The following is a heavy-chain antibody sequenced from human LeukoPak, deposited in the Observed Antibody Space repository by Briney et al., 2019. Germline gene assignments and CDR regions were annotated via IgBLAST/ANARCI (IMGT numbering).Heavy chain of an antibody. CDR1: GFAFSSYA. J-gene: IGHJ4*02. CDR3: ASEYCGSSSCYS. CDR2: ISSSGRTI. Sequence: GGSLRPSCAASGFAFSSYALHWVRQAPGKGLEWVSFISSSGRTIYYADSVKGRFTISRDNAKHSLYLQMNSLRAEDTAVYYCASEYCGSSSCYSWGQGTLVTVSS. D-gene: IGHD2-2*01. V-gene: IGHV3-48*03.